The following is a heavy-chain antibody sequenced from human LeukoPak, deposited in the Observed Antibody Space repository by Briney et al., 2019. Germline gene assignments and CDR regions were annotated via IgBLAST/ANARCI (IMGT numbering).Heavy chain of an antibody. CDR3: ARDTRIQLWSDEYYFDY. CDR2: INPNSGGT. J-gene: IGHJ4*02. Sequence: GASVKVSCKASGYTFTGYYMHWVRQAPGQGLEWMRWINPNSGGTNYAQKFQGRVTMTRDTSISTAYMELSRLRSDDTAVYYCARDTRIQLWSDEYYFDYWGQGTLVTVSS. D-gene: IGHD5-18*01. CDR1: GYTFTGYY. V-gene: IGHV1-2*02.